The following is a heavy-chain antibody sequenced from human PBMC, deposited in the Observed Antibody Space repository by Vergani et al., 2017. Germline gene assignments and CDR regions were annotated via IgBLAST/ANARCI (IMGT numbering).Heavy chain of an antibody. CDR2: FYTGGGT. D-gene: IGHD1-14*01. CDR1: GGSISSGSYY. CDR3: ARDPVYVTTWPCLLLDIDV. V-gene: IGHV4-61*02. J-gene: IGHJ6*02. Sequence: QVQLQESGPGLVRPSQTLSLTRTVSGGSISSGSYYWSWFRQPAGKGLGWIGRFYTGGGTSYNPALKSQVTISVDTSKNQFSLQLSSVTGADTAVYYCARDPVYVTTWPCLLLDIDVWGQGTTVTVSS.